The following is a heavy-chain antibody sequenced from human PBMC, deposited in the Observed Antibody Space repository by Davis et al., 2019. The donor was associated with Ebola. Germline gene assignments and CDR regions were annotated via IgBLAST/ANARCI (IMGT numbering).Heavy chain of an antibody. Sequence: GESLKISCEASGFTFISFGLHWVRRGPGKGLEWVALIPEDDSKEYYAESVEGRFTISRDNSKNTLYLQMDSLRVEDTGIYYCAKDLYSGSSPWGFDSWGQGTLVTVSS. J-gene: IGHJ4*02. CDR1: GFTFISFG. CDR2: IPEDDSKE. D-gene: IGHD1-26*01. CDR3: AKDLYSGSSPWGFDS. V-gene: IGHV3-30*05.